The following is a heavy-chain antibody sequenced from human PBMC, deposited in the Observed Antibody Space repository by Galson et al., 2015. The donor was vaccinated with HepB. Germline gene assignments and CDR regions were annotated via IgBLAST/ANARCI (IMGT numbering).Heavy chain of an antibody. CDR1: GFTFSSYS. V-gene: IGHV3-21*01. Sequence: SLRLSCAASGFTFSSYSMNWVRQAPGKGLEWVSSISRSSSYIYYADSVKGRFTISRDNAKNSLYLQMNSLRADDTAVYYCARDRFHDYGGSEKDYWGQGTLVTVSS. CDR3: ARDRFHDYGGSEKDY. J-gene: IGHJ4*02. CDR2: ISRSSSYI. D-gene: IGHD4-17*01.